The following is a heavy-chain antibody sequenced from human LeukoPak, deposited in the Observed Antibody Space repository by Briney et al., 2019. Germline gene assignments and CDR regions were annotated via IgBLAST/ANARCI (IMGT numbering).Heavy chain of an antibody. D-gene: IGHD5-24*01. CDR2: IYYSGST. V-gene: IGHV4-59*01. Sequence: SETLSLTCTVSGGSISSYYWSWIRQPPGKGLEWIGYIYYSGSTNYNPSLKSRVTISVDTSKNQFSLKLSSVTAADTAVYYCAREGDGRFDYWGQGTLVTVSS. CDR1: GGSISSYY. CDR3: AREGDGRFDY. J-gene: IGHJ4*02.